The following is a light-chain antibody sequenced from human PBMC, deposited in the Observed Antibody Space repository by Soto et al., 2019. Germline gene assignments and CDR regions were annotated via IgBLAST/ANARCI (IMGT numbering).Light chain of an antibody. CDR1: QGISTY. V-gene: IGKV1-5*03. J-gene: IGKJ1*01. CDR3: HHYTSYSKA. CDR2: KAS. Sequence: DIQLTQSPSFLSASVGDRVTITCRASQGISTYLNWYQQKPGKAPKLLIHKASTLKSGVPSRFSGSGSGTELTLNIVSLQPDEFSTYYCHHYTSYSKAFDQGTKVHIK.